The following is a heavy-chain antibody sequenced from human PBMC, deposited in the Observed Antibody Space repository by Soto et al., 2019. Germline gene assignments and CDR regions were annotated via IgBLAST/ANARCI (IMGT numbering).Heavy chain of an antibody. D-gene: IGHD6-13*01. V-gene: IGHV4-39*01. Sequence: SETLSLTCTVSGGSISSSSYYWGWIRQPPGKGLEWIGSIYYSGSTYYNPSLKSRVTISVDTSKNQFSLKLSSVAAADTAVYYCARHRGYIAAAGTEWFDPWGQGTLVTVSS. CDR3: ARHRGYIAAAGTEWFDP. CDR1: GGSISSSSYY. J-gene: IGHJ5*02. CDR2: IYYSGST.